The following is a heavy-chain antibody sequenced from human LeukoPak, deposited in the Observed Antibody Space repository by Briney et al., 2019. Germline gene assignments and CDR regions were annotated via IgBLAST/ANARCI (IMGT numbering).Heavy chain of an antibody. J-gene: IGHJ4*02. CDR3: VRDAATAPFFDY. CDR1: GGSISSYC. CDR2: IFYSGST. V-gene: IGHV4-59*01. D-gene: IGHD6-25*01. Sequence: PSETLSLTCTVSGGSISSYCWSWIRQPPGKGLEWIGYIFYSGSTNYNPSLKSRVTISVDTSKNQFSLKLSSVTAADTAVYYCVRDAATAPFFDYWGQGTLVTVSS.